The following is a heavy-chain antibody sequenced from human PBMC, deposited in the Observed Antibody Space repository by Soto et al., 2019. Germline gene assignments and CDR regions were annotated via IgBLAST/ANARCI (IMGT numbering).Heavy chain of an antibody. V-gene: IGHV3-48*02. CDR2: ITAGSATI. D-gene: IGHD6-6*01. Sequence: VQLVESGGALVQPGDSLTLSCAASGFTFSNHSINWVRQAPGKGLEWVSYITAGSATIYYADSVKGRVTISRDNAKSSRFLHLNSRREDGSAVYYCVRDAPTRRLWYFDLWGRGTLVTVSS. CDR3: VRDAPTRRLWYFDL. J-gene: IGHJ2*01. CDR1: GFTFSNHS.